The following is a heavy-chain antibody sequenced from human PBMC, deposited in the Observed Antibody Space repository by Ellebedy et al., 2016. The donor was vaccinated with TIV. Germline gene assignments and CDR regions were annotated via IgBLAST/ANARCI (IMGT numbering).Heavy chain of an antibody. Sequence: SETLSLTCTVSGGSISSYYWSWIRQPPGKGLEWIGYIYYSGTTNYNPSLKSRLTISIDTPKNQFSLKLSSVTAADTAVYYCARHFGQWLNSRFDYWGQGTLVTLSS. V-gene: IGHV4-59*01. CDR3: ARHFGQWLNSRFDY. CDR1: GGSISSYY. J-gene: IGHJ4*02. CDR2: IYYSGTT. D-gene: IGHD6-19*01.